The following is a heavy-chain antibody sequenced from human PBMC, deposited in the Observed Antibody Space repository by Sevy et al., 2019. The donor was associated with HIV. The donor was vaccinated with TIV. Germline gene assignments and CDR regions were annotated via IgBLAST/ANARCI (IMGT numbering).Heavy chain of an antibody. D-gene: IGHD2-2*01. CDR1: GESFTGYY. CDR3: ARHCSGTSCSHAFDI. Sequence: TLSLTCAVYGESFTGYYWSWIRQPPGKGLEWIGEINHSGSTNYNPSLKSRVTISVDTSKNQFALDLRSVTAADTAVYYCARHCSGTSCSHAFDIWGQGTMVTVSS. V-gene: IGHV4-34*01. CDR2: INHSGST. J-gene: IGHJ3*02.